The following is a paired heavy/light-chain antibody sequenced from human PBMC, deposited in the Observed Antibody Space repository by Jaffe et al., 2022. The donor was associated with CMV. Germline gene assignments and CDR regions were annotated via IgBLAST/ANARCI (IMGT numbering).Heavy chain of an antibody. CDR3: ARGLRYFDWSISEGGYYYYMDV. J-gene: IGHJ6*03. D-gene: IGHD3-9*01. Sequence: QVQLVQSGAEVKKPGSSVKVSCKASGGTFSSYAISWVRQAPGQGLEWMGRIIPILGIANYAQKFQGRVTITADKSTSTAYMELSSLRSEDTAVYYCARGLRYFDWSISEGGYYYYMDVWGKGTTVTVSS. CDR1: GGTFSSYA. CDR2: IIPILGIA. V-gene: IGHV1-69*09.
Light chain of an antibody. CDR1: QSLLHSNGYNY. CDR3: MQALQTPEYT. Sequence: DIVMTQSPLSLPVTPGEPASISCRSSQSLLHSNGYNYLDWYLQKPGKSPQLLIYLGSNRASGVPDRFSGSGSGTDFTLKISRVEAEDVGVYYCMQALQTPEYTFGQGTKLEIK. CDR2: LGS. J-gene: IGKJ2*01. V-gene: IGKV2-28*01.